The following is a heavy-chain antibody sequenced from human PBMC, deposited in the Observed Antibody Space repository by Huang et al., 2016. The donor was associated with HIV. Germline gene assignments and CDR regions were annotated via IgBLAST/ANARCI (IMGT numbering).Heavy chain of an antibody. Sequence: QVQLVESGGGVVQPGRSLGLSCAAPGFTFSNYGVHWVRQAPGKGLEWVAARSYDGSYQYYSDSVKGRFTISRDDSQNTLYLQMSSLRAEDTAVYFCAKDREDSAYQLDYWGQGTRVTVSS. D-gene: IGHD5-12*01. V-gene: IGHV3-30*18. CDR1: GFTFSNYG. J-gene: IGHJ4*02. CDR2: RSYDGSYQ. CDR3: AKDREDSAYQLDY.